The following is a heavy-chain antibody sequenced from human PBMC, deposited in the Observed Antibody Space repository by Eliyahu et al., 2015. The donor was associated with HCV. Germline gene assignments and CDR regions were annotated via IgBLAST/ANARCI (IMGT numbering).Heavy chain of an antibody. D-gene: IGHD3-22*01. CDR3: ARHQKCTDSSCHLDF. J-gene: IGHJ4*02. CDR2: GYPGDSDT. CDR1: GYSFASYW. V-gene: IGHV5-51*01. Sequence: VQLVQSGAEVRKPGESLKISCQGSGYSFASYWIGWVRQLPGKGLEWMGIGYPGDSDTRYSPSFPGQVIISADKSIATAYLQWTSLKASDTAMYYCARHQKCTDSSCHLDFWGQGTLVTVST.